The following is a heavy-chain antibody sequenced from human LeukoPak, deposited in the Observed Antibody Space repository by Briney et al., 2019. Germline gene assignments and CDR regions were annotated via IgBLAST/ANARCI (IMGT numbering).Heavy chain of an antibody. V-gene: IGHV3-74*01. Sequence: GGSLRLSCAASGFTFSSYSMNWVRQAPGKGLEWVSRINSDGSSTSYADSVKGRFTISRDNAKNTLYLQMNSLRAEDTAVYYCARARGSPFDYWGQGTLVTVSS. CDR3: ARARGSPFDY. CDR1: GFTFSSYS. J-gene: IGHJ4*02. CDR2: INSDGSST. D-gene: IGHD1-26*01.